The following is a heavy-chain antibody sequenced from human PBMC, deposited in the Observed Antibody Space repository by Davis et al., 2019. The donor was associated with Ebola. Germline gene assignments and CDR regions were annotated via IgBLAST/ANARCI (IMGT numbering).Heavy chain of an antibody. CDR3: AREYYYYGMDV. CDR1: GYTFTTYA. V-gene: IGHV7-4-1*02. Sequence: AASVKVSCKASGYTFTTYAINWVRQAPGQGLEWMGWITTNTGSPNYAQGFTGRFVFSLDTSLSTAYLQISSLKAEDTAVYYCAREYYYYGMDVWGQGTTVTVSS. J-gene: IGHJ6*02. CDR2: ITTNTGSP.